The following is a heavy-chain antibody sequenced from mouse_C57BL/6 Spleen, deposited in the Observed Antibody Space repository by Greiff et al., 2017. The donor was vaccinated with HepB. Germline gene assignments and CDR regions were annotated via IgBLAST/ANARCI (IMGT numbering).Heavy chain of an antibody. V-gene: IGHV1-7*01. J-gene: IGHJ1*03. CDR1: GYTFTSYW. D-gene: IGHD1-1*01. CDR2: INPSSGYT. Sequence: VQLQQSGAELAKPGASVKLSCKASGYTFTSYWMHWVKQRPGQGLEWIGYINPSSGYTKYNQKFEDKATLTADKSSSTAYMQLSSLTYEDSAVYYCARYTTVVAGDWYFDVWGTGTTVTVSS. CDR3: ARYTTVVAGDWYFDV.